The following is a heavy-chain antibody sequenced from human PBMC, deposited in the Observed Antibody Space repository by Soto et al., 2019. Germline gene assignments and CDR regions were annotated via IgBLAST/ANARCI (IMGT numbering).Heavy chain of an antibody. CDR3: ARVRREFDTSVPVDY. J-gene: IGHJ4*02. CDR1: GGSISSGDYS. V-gene: IGHV4-30-2*01. CDR2: IYFGGST. Sequence: QLQLQESGSGLVKPSQTLSLTCAVSGGSISSGDYSWNWIRQPPGKGLEWIGYIYFGGSTYYNPSLQSRVTMSVDRSRNQFSLKLNSVTAADTAVYYCARVRREFDTSVPVDYWGQGTLVTVSS. D-gene: IGHD3-10*01.